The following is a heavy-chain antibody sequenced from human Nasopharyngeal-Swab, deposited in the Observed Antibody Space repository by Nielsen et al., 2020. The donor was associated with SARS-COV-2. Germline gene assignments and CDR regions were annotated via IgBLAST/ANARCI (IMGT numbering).Heavy chain of an antibody. CDR2: IYYSGST. J-gene: IGHJ3*02. CDR3: ARDQEAAAQNDRVAFDI. D-gene: IGHD6-13*01. Sequence: SETLSLTSAVSGGSFSGYYWGWIRQPPGKGLEWIGSIYYSGSTYYNPSLKSRVTISVDTSKNQFSLKLSSVTAADTAVYYCARDQEAAAQNDRVAFDIWGQGTMVTVSS. CDR1: GGSFSGYY. V-gene: IGHV4-39*07.